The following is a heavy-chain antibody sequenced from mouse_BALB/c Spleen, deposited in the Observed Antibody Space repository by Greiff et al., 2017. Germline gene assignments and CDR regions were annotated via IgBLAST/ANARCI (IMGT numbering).Heavy chain of an antibody. J-gene: IGHJ3*01. CDR3: ARDGDGRGFAY. CDR2: ISDGGSYT. D-gene: IGHD2-3*01. Sequence: EVKLMESGGGLVKPGGSLKLSCAASGFTFSDYYMYWVRQTPEKRLEWVATISDGGSYTYYPDSVKGRFTISRDNAKNNLYLQMSSLKSEDTAMYYCARDGDGRGFAYWGQGTLVTVSA. V-gene: IGHV5-4*02. CDR1: GFTFSDYY.